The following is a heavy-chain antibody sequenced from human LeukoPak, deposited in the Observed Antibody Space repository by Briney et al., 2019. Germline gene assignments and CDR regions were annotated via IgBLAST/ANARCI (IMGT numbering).Heavy chain of an antibody. Sequence: GGSLRLSCAASGFTFSIYSMHWVRRAPGKGLVWVSRIFNDGSITGYADSVKGRFTISRDNAKNTLYLQMNSLRAEDAALYYCTREFGYCSGGTCYPHGFDIWGQGTMVTVSS. CDR1: GFTFSIYS. CDR2: IFNDGSIT. V-gene: IGHV3-74*01. J-gene: IGHJ3*02. CDR3: TREFGYCSGGTCYPHGFDI. D-gene: IGHD2-15*01.